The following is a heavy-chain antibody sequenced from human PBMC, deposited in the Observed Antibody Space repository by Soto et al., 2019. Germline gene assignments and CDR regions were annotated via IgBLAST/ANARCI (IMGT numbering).Heavy chain of an antibody. D-gene: IGHD3-22*01. CDR2: IYSGVST. J-gene: IGHJ3*02. V-gene: IGHV3-53*01. Sequence: GGSLRLSCAASGFTVSSNYMSWVRQAPGKGLEWVSVIYSGVSTYYADSVKGRFTISRDNSKNTLYLQMNSLRAEDTAVYYCARLQTYYYDSSGYDAFDIWGQGTMVTVSS. CDR3: ARLQTYYYDSSGYDAFDI. CDR1: GFTVSSNY.